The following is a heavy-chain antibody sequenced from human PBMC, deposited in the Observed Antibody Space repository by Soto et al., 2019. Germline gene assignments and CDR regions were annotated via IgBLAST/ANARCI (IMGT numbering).Heavy chain of an antibody. CDR1: GYTFTSYA. Sequence: GASVKVSCKASGYTFTSYAMHWVRQAPGQRLEWMGWINAGNGNTKYSQKFQGRVTITRDTSTSTAYMELSSLRSEDTAVYYCARDPVDTAMSPYYYYYGMDVWGQGTTVTVSS. CDR2: INAGNGNT. CDR3: ARDPVDTAMSPYYYYYGMDV. V-gene: IGHV1-3*01. D-gene: IGHD5-18*01. J-gene: IGHJ6*02.